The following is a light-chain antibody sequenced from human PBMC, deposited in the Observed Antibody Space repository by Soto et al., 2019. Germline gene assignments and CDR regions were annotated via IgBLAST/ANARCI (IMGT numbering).Light chain of an antibody. Sequence: LSASVGDRVTITCRASQTITTWMAWYQQKPGKAPELLIYAASTLQSGVPSRFSGSGSGTDFTLTISCLQPEDFATYYCQQYYSFPLTFGGGTRWIS. CDR3: QQYYSFPLT. J-gene: IGKJ4*01. V-gene: IGKV1D-8*01. CDR2: AAS. CDR1: QTITTW.